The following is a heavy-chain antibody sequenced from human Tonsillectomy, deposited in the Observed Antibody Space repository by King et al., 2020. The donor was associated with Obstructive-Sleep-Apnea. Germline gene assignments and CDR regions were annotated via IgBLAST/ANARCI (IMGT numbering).Heavy chain of an antibody. J-gene: IGHJ4*02. CDR2: ISGSGNNM. CDR1: GFSFSDYY. V-gene: IGHV3-11*01. Sequence: VQLVESGGGLVKPGMSLRLSCAASGFSFSDYYMSWIRQAPGKGLEWGSYISGSGNNMFYAVYVRGRFIISRANARDSLYLQMNDLRAEDTAVYYCARANSASATGTWYYFDYWGQGTLVTVSS. D-gene: IGHD6-13*01. CDR3: ARANSASATGTWYYFDY.